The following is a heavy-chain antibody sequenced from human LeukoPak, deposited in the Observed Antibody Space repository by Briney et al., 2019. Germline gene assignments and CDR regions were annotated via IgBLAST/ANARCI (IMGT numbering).Heavy chain of an antibody. D-gene: IGHD3-22*01. CDR3: ARDRRDTASWYQNYDSGGTYPTFDY. CDR2: IQHSGST. CDR1: GVSISSSNW. V-gene: IGHV4-4*02. Sequence: SGTLSLTCGVSGVSISSSNWWTWVRQPPGKGLEWIGEIQHSGSTDYNPSLKSRVTLSVDKSKNHFSLNLISVTAADTAVYYCARDRRDTASWYQNYDSGGTYPTFDYWGQGTLVTVSS. J-gene: IGHJ4*02.